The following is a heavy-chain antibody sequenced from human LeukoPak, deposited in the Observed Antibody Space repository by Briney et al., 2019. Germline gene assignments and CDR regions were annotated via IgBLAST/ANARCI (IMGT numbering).Heavy chain of an antibody. CDR3: ARWPEYSSSWFKNYYMDV. D-gene: IGHD6-13*01. Sequence: PSETLSLTCTVSGGSISSGSYYWSWIRQPAGKGLEWIGRIYTSGSTNYNPSLKSRVTISVDTSKNQFSLKLSSVTAADTAVYYCARWPEYSSSWFKNYYMDVWGKGTTVTVSS. CDR2: IYTSGST. V-gene: IGHV4-61*02. J-gene: IGHJ6*03. CDR1: GGSISSGSYY.